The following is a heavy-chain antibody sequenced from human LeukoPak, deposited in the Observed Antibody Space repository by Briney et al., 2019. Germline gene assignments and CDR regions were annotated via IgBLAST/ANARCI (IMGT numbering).Heavy chain of an antibody. J-gene: IGHJ5*02. CDR1: GFTFSSYA. Sequence: GGSLRLSCAASGFTFSSYAMHWVRQAPGKGLEWVANIKQDGSEKYYVDSVKGRFTISRDNAKNSLYLQMNSLRAEDTAVYYCAREGSDFWSGYLNWFDPWGHGTLVTVSS. D-gene: IGHD3-3*01. V-gene: IGHV3-7*01. CDR2: IKQDGSEK. CDR3: AREGSDFWSGYLNWFDP.